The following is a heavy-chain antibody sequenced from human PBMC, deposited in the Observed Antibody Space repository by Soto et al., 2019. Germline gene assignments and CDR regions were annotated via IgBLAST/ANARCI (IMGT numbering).Heavy chain of an antibody. D-gene: IGHD3-3*01. V-gene: IGHV4-59*01. Sequence: SETLSLTCTVSGCSISSYYWSWIRQPPGKGLEWIGYIYYSGSTNYNPSLKSRVTISVDTSKNQFSLKLSSVTAADTAVYYCAGSYDFWSGYYADAIDIWGQGTMVTVSS. CDR3: AGSYDFWSGYYADAIDI. CDR2: IYYSGST. CDR1: GCSISSYY. J-gene: IGHJ3*02.